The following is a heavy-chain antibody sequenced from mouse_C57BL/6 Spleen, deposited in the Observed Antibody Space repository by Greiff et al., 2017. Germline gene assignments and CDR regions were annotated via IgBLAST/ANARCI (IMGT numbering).Heavy chain of an antibody. D-gene: IGHD1-1*01. J-gene: IGHJ1*03. Sequence: QVQLQQSGAELVRPGASVTLSCKASGYTFTDYEMHWVKQTPVHGLEWIGAIDPETGGTAYNQKFQGKDILTAAKSSSTACMELRRLTSEESAVYYCTRSITAVANWYFDVWGTGTTVTVSS. CDR2: IDPETGGT. CDR1: GYTFTDYE. CDR3: TRSITAVANWYFDV. V-gene: IGHV1-15*01.